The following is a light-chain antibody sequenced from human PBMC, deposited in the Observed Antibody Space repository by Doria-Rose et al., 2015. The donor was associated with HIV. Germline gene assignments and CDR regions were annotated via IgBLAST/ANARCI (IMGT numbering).Light chain of an antibody. CDR3: HQYGTPWT. Sequence: LTQSPGTLSSSPGERATLSCRASQSFSSTYLAWYQQKPGQAPSLLTYDGSTRTTGIPDRFSASGSGTDFTLTISRLEPEDFALYYCHQYGTPWTFGQGTKVEI. V-gene: IGKV3-20*01. CDR1: QSFSSTY. CDR2: DGS. J-gene: IGKJ1*01.